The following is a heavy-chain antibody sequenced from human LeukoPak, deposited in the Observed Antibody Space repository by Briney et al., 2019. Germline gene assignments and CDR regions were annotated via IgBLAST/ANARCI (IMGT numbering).Heavy chain of an antibody. CDR1: GFSLSTSGVG. Sequence: SGPTLVKPTQTLTLTCTFSGFSLSTSGVGVGWIRQPPGKALEWLALIYWNDDKRYSPSLKSRLTITKDTSKNQVVLTMTNMDPVDTATYYCAHSPPQWVHTNESLYYDSRGGYYFDYWGQGTLVTVSS. J-gene: IGHJ4*02. D-gene: IGHD3-22*01. CDR2: IYWNDDK. V-gene: IGHV2-5*01. CDR3: AHSPPQWVHTNESLYYDSRGGYYFDY.